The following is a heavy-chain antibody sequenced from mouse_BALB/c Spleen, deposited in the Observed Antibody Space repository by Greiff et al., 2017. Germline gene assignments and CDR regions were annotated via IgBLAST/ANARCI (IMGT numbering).Heavy chain of an antibody. CDR1: GYAFTNYL. V-gene: IGHV1-54*01. CDR2: INPGSGGT. CDR3: ARGDKFAY. Sequence: VQLQQSGAELVRPGTSVKVSCKASGYAFTNYLIEWVKQRPGQGLEWIGVINPGSGGTNYNEKFKGKATLTADKSSSTAYMQLSSLTSDDSAVYFCARGDKFAYWGQGTLVTVSA. J-gene: IGHJ3*01.